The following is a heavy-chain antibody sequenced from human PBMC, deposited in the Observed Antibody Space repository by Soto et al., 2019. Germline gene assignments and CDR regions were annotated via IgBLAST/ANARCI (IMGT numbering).Heavy chain of an antibody. CDR1: GGSISGGVGGLYY. V-gene: IGHV4-30-4*01. J-gene: IGHJ2*01. Sequence: QLQLRESGPGLVKPSETLSLTCTVSGGSISGGVGGLYYWSWIRQPPGKGLEWIGYIYDSGSTYYHPSLKSRVTISVDTSTNQFSLRLSSVPAADTAVYYCAREVIPLTTDWYFDLWGRGTLVTVSS. CDR3: AREVIPLTTDWYFDL. D-gene: IGHD4-17*01. CDR2: IYDSGST.